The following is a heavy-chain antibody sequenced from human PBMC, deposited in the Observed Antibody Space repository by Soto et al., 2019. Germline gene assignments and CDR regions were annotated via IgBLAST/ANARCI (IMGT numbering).Heavy chain of an antibody. CDR2: IYHSGST. J-gene: IGHJ5*02. V-gene: IGHV4-30-2*01. Sequence: KPSETLSLTCAVSGGSISSGGYSWSWIRQPPGKGLEWIGYIYHSGSTYYNPSLKSRVTISVDRSKNQFSLKLSSVTAADTAVYYCARGVKEVWQLVSLYNWFDPWGQGTLVTVSS. D-gene: IGHD6-6*01. CDR3: ARGVKEVWQLVSLYNWFDP. CDR1: GGSISSGGYS.